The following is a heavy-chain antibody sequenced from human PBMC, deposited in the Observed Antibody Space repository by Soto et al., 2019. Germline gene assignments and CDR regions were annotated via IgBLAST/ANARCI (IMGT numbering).Heavy chain of an antibody. Sequence: XSVQDSRQACVYAFRCYYMHWLRQAPGQGLEWQGWINPNSGGTNYAQKLQGRVTMTRDTSISTAYMELSRLRSDDTAVYYCVRVCQQGRFDHWGQGTLVTVSS. V-gene: IGHV1-2*02. CDR1: VYAFRCYY. CDR2: INPNSGGT. CDR3: VRVCQQGRFDH. D-gene: IGHD6-13*01. J-gene: IGHJ5*02.